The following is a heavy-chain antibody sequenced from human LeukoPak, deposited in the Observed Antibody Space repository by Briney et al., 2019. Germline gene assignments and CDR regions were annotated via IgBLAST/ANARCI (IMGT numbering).Heavy chain of an antibody. V-gene: IGHV4-30-2*01. J-gene: IGHJ6*03. D-gene: IGHD3-3*01. CDR2: IYDSGST. CDR3: SRGHDFIMHV. CDR1: GGSISIPGNY. Sequence: SSETLSLTCTVSGGSISIPGNYWSWIRQPPGKGLEWIGFIYDSGSTHYSPSLKSRVTTSVDRSKTQISLKLSSVTAADTAVYYCSRGHDFIMHVWGKGTTVTVSS.